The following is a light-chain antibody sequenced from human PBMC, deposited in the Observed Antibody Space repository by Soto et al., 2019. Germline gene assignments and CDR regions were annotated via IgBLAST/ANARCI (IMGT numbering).Light chain of an antibody. Sequence: DIQMPQSPSALSAPVGDRVTITCQASQDILDSLNWYQQKPRKAPKLLIYDASNLEIGVTSRFSGSGSGTDFTVTITNLQPEDIGTYYGQQYDDVPVFTFGTETKV. V-gene: IGKV1-33*01. J-gene: IGKJ3*01. CDR3: QQYDDVPVFT. CDR2: DAS. CDR1: QDILDS.